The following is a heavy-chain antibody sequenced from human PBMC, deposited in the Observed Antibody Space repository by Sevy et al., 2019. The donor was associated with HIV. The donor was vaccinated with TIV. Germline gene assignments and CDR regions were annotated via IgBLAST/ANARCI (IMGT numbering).Heavy chain of an antibody. Sequence: GGSLRLSCAATGFTFSKYSMSWVRQPPGKGLEWVSTLSFGCGEINYANSVKGRFTISRDNSKSSVYLQMNNLRPEDTAVYYCAREGCTKPHDYWGQGTLVTVSS. CDR1: GFTFSKYS. CDR3: AREGCTKPHDY. D-gene: IGHD2-8*01. CDR2: LSFGCGEI. V-gene: IGHV3-23*01. J-gene: IGHJ4*02.